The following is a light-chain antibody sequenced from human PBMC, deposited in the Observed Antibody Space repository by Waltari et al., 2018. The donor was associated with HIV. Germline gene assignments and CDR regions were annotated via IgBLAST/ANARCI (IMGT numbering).Light chain of an antibody. J-gene: IGLJ3*02. CDR1: SLRSYY. Sequence: SSELTQDPAVSVALGQTVRITCQGDSLRSYYASWYQQKPGQAPVLVIYGKNNRPSGIPDRFSVSRSANTASLTIPGAQAEDEADYYCNSRDSSGNWVFGGGTKLTVL. CDR3: NSRDSSGNWV. V-gene: IGLV3-19*01. CDR2: GKN.